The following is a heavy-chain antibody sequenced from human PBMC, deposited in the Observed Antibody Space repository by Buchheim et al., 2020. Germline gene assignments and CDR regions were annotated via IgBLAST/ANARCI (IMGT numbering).Heavy chain of an antibody. V-gene: IGHV4-34*01. CDR3: AIDYDSSGYYPLDY. Sequence: QVQLQQWGAGLLKPSETLSLTCAVYGGSFSGYYWSWIRQPPGKGLEWVGEINHSGSTNYNPSLTSRVTISVDTSKHQFSLKLRSVTAADTAVYYCAIDYDSSGYYPLDYWGQGTL. CDR1: GGSFSGYY. CDR2: INHSGST. J-gene: IGHJ4*02. D-gene: IGHD3-22*01.